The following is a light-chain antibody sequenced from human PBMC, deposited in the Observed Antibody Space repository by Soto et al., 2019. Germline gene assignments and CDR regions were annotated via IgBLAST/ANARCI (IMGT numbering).Light chain of an antibody. J-gene: IGKJ4*01. CDR1: RMFTASS. Sequence: EIVWTHFQGPLSLFQGEKAPLSSGPGRMFTASSLAWYQQKPGQAPRLLIYGASSRATGIPDRFSGSGSGTDFTLTISRLEPEDFAVYYCQQYGSSPLTFGGGTKVEIK. CDR2: GAS. CDR3: QQYGSSPLT. V-gene: IGKV3-20*01.